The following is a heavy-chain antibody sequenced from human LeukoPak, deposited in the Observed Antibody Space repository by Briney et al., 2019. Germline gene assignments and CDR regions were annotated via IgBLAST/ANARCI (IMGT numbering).Heavy chain of an antibody. J-gene: IGHJ4*02. CDR1: GFTFRRFG. Sequence: AGGSLRLSCAASGFTFRRFGMHWVRQAPGKGLEWVAVLSYDGSDKYYGGSVKGQFIISRDNSKNTLYLQMNSLRAEDTAIYFCAKSADEFGDYEEVGSLDYWGQGTLVTVSS. CDR2: LSYDGSDK. CDR3: AKSADEFGDYEEVGSLDY. D-gene: IGHD4-17*01. V-gene: IGHV3-30*18.